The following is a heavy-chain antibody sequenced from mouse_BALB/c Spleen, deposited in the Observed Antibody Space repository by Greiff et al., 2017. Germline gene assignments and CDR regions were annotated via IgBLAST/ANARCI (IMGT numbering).Heavy chain of an antibody. CDR2: ISSGGSYT. J-gene: IGHJ4*01. CDR3: ARRGDGYSYAMDY. V-gene: IGHV5-6*02. CDR1: GFTFSSYG. Sequence: EVMLVESGGDLVKPGGSLKLSCAASGFTFSSYGMSWVRQTPDKRLEWVATISSGGSYTYYPDSVKGRFTISRDNAKNTLYLQMSSLKSEDTAMYYCARRGDGYSYAMDYWGQGTSVTVSS. D-gene: IGHD2-3*01.